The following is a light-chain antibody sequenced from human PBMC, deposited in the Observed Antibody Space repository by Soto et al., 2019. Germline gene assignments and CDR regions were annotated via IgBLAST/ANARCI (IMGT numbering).Light chain of an antibody. Sequence: QLTQSPSSLSASVGDRVTITCRASQDISCYLAWYQQKAGKAPKLLIYGTSTLQSGVPSRFSAFGSGTEFTLTISSLQPEDFATYHCQQRQRTPFTFGPGTTVDV. V-gene: IGKV1-9*01. CDR2: GTS. CDR3: QQRQRTPFT. J-gene: IGKJ3*01. CDR1: QDISCY.